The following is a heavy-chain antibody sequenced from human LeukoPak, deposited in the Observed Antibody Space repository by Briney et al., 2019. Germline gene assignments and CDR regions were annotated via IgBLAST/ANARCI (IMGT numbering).Heavy chain of an antibody. CDR2: IYSGGST. V-gene: IGHV3-66*01. D-gene: IGHD5-12*01. J-gene: IGHJ3*02. CDR3: ASIVATFDDAFDI. Sequence: GGSLRLSCAASGFTVSSNYMSWVRQAPGKGLEWVSVIYSGGSTYYADSVKGRFTISRDNSKNTLYLQMNSLRAEDTAVYYCASIVATFDDAFDIWGQGTMVTVSS. CDR1: GFTVSSNY.